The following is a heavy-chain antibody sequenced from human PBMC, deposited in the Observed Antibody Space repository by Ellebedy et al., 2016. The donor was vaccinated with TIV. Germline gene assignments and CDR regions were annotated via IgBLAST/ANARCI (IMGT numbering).Heavy chain of an antibody. CDR1: GGSITSGDYY. J-gene: IGHJ4*02. D-gene: IGHD4-17*01. V-gene: IGHV4-31*03. CDR2: VYYSANT. Sequence: SETLSLTXTVSGGSITSGDYYWTWIRQHLGKGLEWIGYVYYSANTYYNPSLKSRITISVDTSKNQFSLKLSSVTAADTAVYYCARTPGEWGQGTLVTVSS. CDR3: ARTPGE.